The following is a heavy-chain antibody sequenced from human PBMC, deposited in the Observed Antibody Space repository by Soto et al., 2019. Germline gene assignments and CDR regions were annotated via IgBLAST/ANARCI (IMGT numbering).Heavy chain of an antibody. Sequence: GGSLRLSCAASGFTFSSYSMNWVRQAPGKGLEWVSYISSSSSTIYYADSVKGRFTISRDNAKNSLYLQMNSLRDEDTAVYYCARDPPGVPYYYYGMDVWGQGTTVTVSS. V-gene: IGHV3-48*02. D-gene: IGHD7-27*01. CDR3: ARDPPGVPYYYYGMDV. J-gene: IGHJ6*02. CDR2: ISSSSSTI. CDR1: GFTFSSYS.